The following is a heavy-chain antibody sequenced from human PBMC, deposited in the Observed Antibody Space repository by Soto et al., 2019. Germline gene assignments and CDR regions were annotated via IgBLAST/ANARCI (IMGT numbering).Heavy chain of an antibody. J-gene: IGHJ6*02. CDR2: TYYRSKWYN. CDR1: GDRVCSNSVA. V-gene: IGHV6-1*01. CDR3: ARGRALAVPGERTFYHYGFDV. Sequence: PSQTLPRSGGIWGDRVCSNSVAWKWIRETASRGLEWLGRTYYRSKWYNDYAVSVRSRITINPDTSKNQFSLELKSVTPEDTAVYYCARGRALAVPGERTFYHYGFDVWGQGTTVTVPS. D-gene: IGHD6-19*01.